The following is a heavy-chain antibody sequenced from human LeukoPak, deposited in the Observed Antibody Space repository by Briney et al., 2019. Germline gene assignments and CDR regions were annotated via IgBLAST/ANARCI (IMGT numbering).Heavy chain of an antibody. CDR2: ISRGSGHI. Sequence: GGSLRLACAVAGLTLSNYSMNWVRQAPGKGLEWDSSISRGSGHIYYADSVKGRFTIPRDNARHSLYLQMNSLRAEDTAIYYCARVDAALDYWGQGTLVTVSS. V-gene: IGHV3-21*01. J-gene: IGHJ4*02. CDR3: ARVDAALDY. CDR1: GLTLSNYS. D-gene: IGHD6-6*01.